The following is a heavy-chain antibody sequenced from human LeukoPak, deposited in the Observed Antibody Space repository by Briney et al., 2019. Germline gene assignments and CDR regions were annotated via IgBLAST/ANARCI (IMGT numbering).Heavy chain of an antibody. J-gene: IGHJ4*02. CDR1: GFTFSTYW. V-gene: IGHV3-74*01. CDR2: INTDGSST. D-gene: IGHD2-2*01. CDR3: ARAYPVDIVVVPAAPDY. Sequence: GGSLRLSCAASGFTFSTYWMHWVRQAPGKGLVWVSRINTDGSSTSYADSVKGRFTISRDNAKNTLYLQMNSLRAEDTAVYYCARAYPVDIVVVPAAPDYWGQGTLVTVSS.